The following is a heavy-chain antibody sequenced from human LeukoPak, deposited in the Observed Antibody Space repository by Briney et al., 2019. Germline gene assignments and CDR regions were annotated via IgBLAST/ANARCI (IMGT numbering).Heavy chain of an antibody. Sequence: PGGSLRLSCAASGFTFSDYYMSWIRQAPGKGLEWVSYISSSSSYTNYADSVKGRFTISRDNAKNSLYLQMNSLRAEDTAVYYCARSPSMVRGVITFFDYWAREPWSPSPQ. CDR3: ARSPSMVRGVITFFDY. CDR2: ISSSSSYT. V-gene: IGHV3-11*06. J-gene: IGHJ4*02. D-gene: IGHD3-10*01. CDR1: GFTFSDYY.